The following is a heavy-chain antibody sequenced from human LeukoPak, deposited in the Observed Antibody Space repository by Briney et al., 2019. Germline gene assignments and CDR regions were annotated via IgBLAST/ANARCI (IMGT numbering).Heavy chain of an antibody. J-gene: IGHJ4*02. D-gene: IGHD3-10*01. CDR2: INHSGST. Sequence: PSETLSLTCAVYGGSFSGYYWSWIRQPPGKGLEWIGEINHSGSTNYNPSLKSRVTISVDTSKNQFSLKLSSVTAADTAVYYCARGSAGLIDYWGQGTLATVSS. CDR1: GGSFSGYY. V-gene: IGHV4-34*01. CDR3: ARGSAGLIDY.